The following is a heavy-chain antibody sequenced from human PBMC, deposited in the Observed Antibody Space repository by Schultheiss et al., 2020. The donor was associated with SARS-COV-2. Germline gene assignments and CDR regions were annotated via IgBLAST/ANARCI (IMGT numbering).Heavy chain of an antibody. J-gene: IGHJ4*02. Sequence: ASVKVSCKASGYTFTGYYMHWVRQAPGQGLEWMGWINPNSGGTNYAQKFQGRVTMTRDTSISTAYMELSRLRSDDTAVYYCAISYYDFWSGPPVGGYFDYWGQGTLVTVSS. CDR1: GYTFTGYY. D-gene: IGHD3-3*01. V-gene: IGHV1-2*02. CDR3: AISYYDFWSGPPVGGYFDY. CDR2: INPNSGGT.